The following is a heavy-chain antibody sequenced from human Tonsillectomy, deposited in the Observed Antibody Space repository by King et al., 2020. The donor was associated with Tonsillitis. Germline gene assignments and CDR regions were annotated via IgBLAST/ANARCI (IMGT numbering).Heavy chain of an antibody. CDR3: ARPGLIGVVAATDAFDI. J-gene: IGHJ3*02. V-gene: IGHV4-59*08. CDR2: IYYSGST. CDR1: GGSISSYY. D-gene: IGHD2-15*01. Sequence: VQLQESGPGLVKPSETLSLTCTVSGGSISSYYWSWIRQPPGKGLEWIGYIYYSGSTNYNPSLKSRVTISVDTYKNQFSLKLGSMTAADTAVYYCARPGLIGVVAATDAFDIWGQGTMVTVSS.